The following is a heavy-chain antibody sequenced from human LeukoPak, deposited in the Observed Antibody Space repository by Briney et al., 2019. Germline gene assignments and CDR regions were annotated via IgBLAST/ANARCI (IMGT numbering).Heavy chain of an antibody. CDR2: INSDGSST. Sequence: PGGSLRLSCAASGFTFSNAWMNWVRQAPGKGLVWVSRINSDGSSTSYADSVKSRFTISRDNAKNTLYLQMNSLRAEDTAVYYCARERMVVTAIEDCYYGMDVWGQGTTVTVSS. J-gene: IGHJ6*02. D-gene: IGHD2-21*02. CDR1: GFTFSNAW. V-gene: IGHV3-74*01. CDR3: ARERMVVTAIEDCYYGMDV.